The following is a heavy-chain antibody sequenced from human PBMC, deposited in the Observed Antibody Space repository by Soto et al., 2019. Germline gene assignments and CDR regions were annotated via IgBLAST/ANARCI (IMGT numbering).Heavy chain of an antibody. J-gene: IGHJ6*02. CDR3: ARDHREYSYGYLRFYYGMDV. V-gene: IGHV1-46*01. CDR2: INPSGGST. CDR1: GYTFTSYY. Sequence: GASVKVSCKASGYTFTSYYMHWVRQAPGQGLEWMGIINPSGGSTSYAQKFQDRVTMTRDTSTSTVYMELSSLRSEDTAVYYCARDHREYSYGYLRFYYGMDVWGQGTTVTVSS. D-gene: IGHD5-18*01.